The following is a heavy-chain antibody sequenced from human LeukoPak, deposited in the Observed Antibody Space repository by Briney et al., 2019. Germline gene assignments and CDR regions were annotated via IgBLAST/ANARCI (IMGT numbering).Heavy chain of an antibody. CDR3: ARVGYDILTGPYYFDY. CDR2: ISSSGSTI. V-gene: IGHV3-11*01. J-gene: IGHJ4*02. Sequence: GGSLRLSCAASGFTFSDYYMSWIRQAPGKGLEWVSYISSSGSTIYYADSVKGRFTISRDNAKNSLYLQMNSLRAEDTAVYYCARVGYDILTGPYYFDYWGQGTLVTVSS. D-gene: IGHD3-9*01. CDR1: GFTFSDYY.